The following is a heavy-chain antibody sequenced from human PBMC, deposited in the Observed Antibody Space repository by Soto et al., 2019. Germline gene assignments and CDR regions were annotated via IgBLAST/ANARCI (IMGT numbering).Heavy chain of an antibody. CDR3: ARDSPPYDSSGYYYSTLSN. CDR1: GFTFSSYW. Sequence: GGSLRLSFAASGFTFSSYWMGWVRQAPGKXLEWVANIKQDGSEKYYVDSVKGRFTISRDNAKNSLYLQMNSLRAEDTAVYYCARDSPPYDSSGYYYSTLSNWGQGTLVTVSS. V-gene: IGHV3-7*01. J-gene: IGHJ4*02. CDR2: IKQDGSEK. D-gene: IGHD3-22*01.